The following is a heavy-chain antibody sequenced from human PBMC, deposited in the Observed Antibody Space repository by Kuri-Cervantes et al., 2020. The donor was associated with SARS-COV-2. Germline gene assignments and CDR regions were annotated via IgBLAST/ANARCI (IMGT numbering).Heavy chain of an antibody. Sequence: SETLSLTCTVSGGSIASSSHYWGWIRQPPGKGLEWFGSVHHSGSTYDNPSLKSRVIVSVDTSKNQFSLKLSSVTAADTAVYYCAREDIVVVPAAGGSGVDVWGQGTTVTVSS. CDR1: GGSIASSSHY. V-gene: IGHV4-39*07. D-gene: IGHD2-2*01. CDR2: VHHSGST. J-gene: IGHJ6*02. CDR3: AREDIVVVPAAGGSGVDV.